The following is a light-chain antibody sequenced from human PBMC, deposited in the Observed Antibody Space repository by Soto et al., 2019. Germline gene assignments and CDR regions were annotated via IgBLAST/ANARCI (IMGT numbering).Light chain of an antibody. CDR2: EVS. CDR1: SSDVGGYNY. V-gene: IGLV2-14*01. Sequence: QSALTQPASVSGSPGQSITISCTGTSSDVGGYNYVSWYQQHPGKAPKLIIYEVSNRPSGVSYRFSGSKSGNTASLTISGLEAEDEADYYCNSYTSKSTGVFGTGTKLTVL. J-gene: IGLJ1*01. CDR3: NSYTSKSTGV.